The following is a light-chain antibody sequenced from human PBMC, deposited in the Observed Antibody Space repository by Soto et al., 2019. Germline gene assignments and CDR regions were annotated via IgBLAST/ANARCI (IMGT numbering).Light chain of an antibody. CDR1: QSVSSSY. Sequence: EIVLTQSPGTLSLSPGERATLSCRASQSVSSSYLAWYQQKPGQAPRLLIYGASSRATGLPDRFSGIGSGTDFTLTISRLEPEDFAVYYCQQYGSSPPWTFGQGTKVEIK. J-gene: IGKJ1*01. CDR3: QQYGSSPPWT. V-gene: IGKV3-20*01. CDR2: GAS.